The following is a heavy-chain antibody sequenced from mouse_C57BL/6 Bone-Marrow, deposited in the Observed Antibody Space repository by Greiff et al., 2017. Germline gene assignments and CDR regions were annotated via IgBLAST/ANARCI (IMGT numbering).Heavy chain of an antibody. Sequence: EVQLLQSGGGLVQPGGSLSLSCAASGFTFTDYYMSWVRQPPGQALEWFGFIRNKANGYTTKYSVSVKGRFTISRDASQSILYLHMKALRAEDSATDYCDRYDGYYGRSWFAYWGQGTLVTVSA. D-gene: IGHD2-3*01. V-gene: IGHV7-3*01. J-gene: IGHJ3*01. CDR1: GFTFTDYY. CDR3: DRYDGYYGRSWFAY. CDR2: IRNKANGYTT.